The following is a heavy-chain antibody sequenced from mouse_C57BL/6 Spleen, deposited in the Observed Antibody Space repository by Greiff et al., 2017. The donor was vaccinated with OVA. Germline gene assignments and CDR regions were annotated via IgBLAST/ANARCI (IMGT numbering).Heavy chain of an antibody. CDR3: ARFYGSSWFAY. CDR1: GYTFTSYW. CDR2: IDPSDSYT. Sequence: QVQLQQPGAELVKPGASVKLSCKASGYTFTSYWMQWVKQRPGQGLEWIGEIDPSDSYTNYNQKFKGKATLTVDTSSSTAYTQLSSLTSEDSAVYYCARFYGSSWFAYWGQGTLVTVSA. J-gene: IGHJ3*01. V-gene: IGHV1-50*01. D-gene: IGHD1-1*01.